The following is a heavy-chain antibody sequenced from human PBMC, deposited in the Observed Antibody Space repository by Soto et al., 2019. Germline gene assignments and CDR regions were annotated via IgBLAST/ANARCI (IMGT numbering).Heavy chain of an antibody. J-gene: IGHJ5*02. CDR1: GGSVSSGGYY. D-gene: IGHD2-15*01. Sequence: SETLSLTCTVSGGSVSSGGYYWSWIRQPPGKGLEWIGYIYYSGSTNYNPSLKSRVTISVDTSKNQFSLKLSSVTAADTAVYYCARGDCSGGSCCEYNWFDPWGQGTLVTVSS. CDR2: IYYSGST. CDR3: ARGDCSGGSCCEYNWFDP. V-gene: IGHV4-61*08.